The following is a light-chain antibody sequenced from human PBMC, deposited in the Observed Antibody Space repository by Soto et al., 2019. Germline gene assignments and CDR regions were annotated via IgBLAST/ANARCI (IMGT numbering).Light chain of an antibody. CDR3: QQSYSTPVT. CDR2: AAS. CDR1: QSISSY. Sequence: DIQMTQSPSSPSASVGDRVTITCRASQSISSYLNWYQQKPGKAPKLLIYAASSLQSGVPSRFSGSGSGTDFTLTISSLQPEDFATYYCQQSYSTPVTFXQGTRMEIK. V-gene: IGKV1-39*01. J-gene: IGKJ5*01.